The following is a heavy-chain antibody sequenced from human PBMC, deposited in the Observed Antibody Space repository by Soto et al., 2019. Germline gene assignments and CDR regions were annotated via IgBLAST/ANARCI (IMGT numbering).Heavy chain of an antibody. Sequence: QVQLVQSGAEVKKPGSSVKVSCKASGGTFSSYAISWVRQAPGQGLEWMGGIIPIFGTANYAQKFQGKVTITADESTSTAYMELSSLRSEDTAVYYCARSRVGATTHYYYYGMDVWGQGTTVTVSS. J-gene: IGHJ6*02. CDR1: GGTFSSYA. V-gene: IGHV1-69*12. CDR2: IIPIFGTA. CDR3: ARSRVGATTHYYYYGMDV. D-gene: IGHD1-26*01.